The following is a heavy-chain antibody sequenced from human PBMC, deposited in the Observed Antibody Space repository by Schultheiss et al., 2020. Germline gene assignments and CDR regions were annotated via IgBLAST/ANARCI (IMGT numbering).Heavy chain of an antibody. J-gene: IGHJ5*02. CDR2: IYYSGST. V-gene: IGHV4-39*01. Sequence: SQTLSLTCTVSGGSISSYYWGWIRQPPGKGLEWIGSIYYSGSTYYNPSLKSRVTISVDTSKNQFSLKLSSVTAADTAVYYCARQSPEREYQLLKLNWFDPWGQGTLVTVSS. CDR3: ARQSPEREYQLLKLNWFDP. CDR1: GGSISSYY. D-gene: IGHD2-2*01.